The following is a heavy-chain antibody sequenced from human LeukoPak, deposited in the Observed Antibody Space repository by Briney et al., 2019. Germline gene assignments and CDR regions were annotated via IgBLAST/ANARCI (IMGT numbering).Heavy chain of an antibody. CDR1: GYTFTGYY. Sequence: ASVKVSCKASGYTFTGYYMHWVRQAPGQGLEWMGWINPNSGGTNYAQKFQGRVTMTRNTSISTAYMELSSLRSEDTAVYYCARRIAAAGTVDYWGQGTLVTFSS. CDR3: ARRIAAAGTVDY. D-gene: IGHD6-13*01. CDR2: INPNSGGT. V-gene: IGHV1-2*02. J-gene: IGHJ4*02.